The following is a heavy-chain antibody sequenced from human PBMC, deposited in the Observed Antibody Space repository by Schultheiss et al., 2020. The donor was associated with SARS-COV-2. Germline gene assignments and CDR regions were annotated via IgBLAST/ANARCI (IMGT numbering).Heavy chain of an antibody. Sequence: GESLKISCKGSGYTFTSHWIGWVRQMPGKGLEWMGIIYPGDSDTKYSPSFQGQVTISADKSISTAYLQWSSLKASDTAMYYCARPRYNWNDGPIDYWGQGTLVTVSS. J-gene: IGHJ4*02. D-gene: IGHD1-1*01. CDR1: GYTFTSHW. CDR2: IYPGDSDT. V-gene: IGHV5-51*01. CDR3: ARPRYNWNDGPIDY.